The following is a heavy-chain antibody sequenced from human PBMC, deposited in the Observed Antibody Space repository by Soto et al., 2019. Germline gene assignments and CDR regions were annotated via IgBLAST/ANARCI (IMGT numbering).Heavy chain of an antibody. CDR2: ISYDGSNK. J-gene: IGHJ5*02. V-gene: IGHV3-30*18. CDR3: AKESSWSGWFPL. CDR1: GFTFSSYG. D-gene: IGHD3-3*01. Sequence: GGSLRLSCAASGFTFSSYGMHWVRQAPGKGLEWVAVISYDGSNKYYADSVKGRFTISRDNSKNTLYLQMNSLRAEGTAVYYCAKESSWSGWFPLWGQGTLVTVSS.